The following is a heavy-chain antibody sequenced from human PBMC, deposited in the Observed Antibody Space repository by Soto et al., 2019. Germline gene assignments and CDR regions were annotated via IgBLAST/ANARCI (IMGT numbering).Heavy chain of an antibody. CDR2: ISGSGGST. Sequence: GGSLRLSCAASGFTFSSYAMSWVRQAPGKELEWVSAISGSGGSTYYADSVKGRFTISRDNSKNTLYLQMNSLRAEDTAVYYCAKDRSTYYLVPPFDPWGQGTLVTVSS. J-gene: IGHJ5*02. D-gene: IGHD3-10*01. CDR1: GFTFSSYA. CDR3: AKDRSTYYLVPPFDP. V-gene: IGHV3-23*01.